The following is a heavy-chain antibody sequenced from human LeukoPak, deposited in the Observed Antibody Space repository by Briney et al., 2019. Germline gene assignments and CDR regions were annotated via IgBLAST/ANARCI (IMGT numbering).Heavy chain of an antibody. V-gene: IGHV3-23*01. J-gene: IGHJ3*02. D-gene: IGHD2-15*01. CDR3: AKTRGSGPGFFDI. Sequence: GGSLRLSCAASGFTFSSFAMGWVRQAPGKGLEWVSALSGSGTNTSFADSVKGRFTISRDNSKNMLYLQMNSLRAEDTAVYYCAKTRGSGPGFFDIWGQGKMVTVSS. CDR1: GFTFSSFA. CDR2: LSGSGTNT.